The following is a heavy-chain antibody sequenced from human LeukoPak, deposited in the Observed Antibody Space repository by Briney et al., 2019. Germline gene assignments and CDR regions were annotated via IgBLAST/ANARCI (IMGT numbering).Heavy chain of an antibody. J-gene: IGHJ4*02. CDR2: IYYSGST. CDR1: GGSISSTSYY. CDR3: ARGGSVTYRIDY. Sequence: SETLSLTCTVSGGSISSTSYYWGWIRQPPGKGLEWIGSIYYSGSTYYNPSLKSRVTISIDTSKNQFSLMLGSVTAADTAVYYCARGGSVTYRIDYWGQGTLVTVSS. V-gene: IGHV4-39*01. D-gene: IGHD1-14*01.